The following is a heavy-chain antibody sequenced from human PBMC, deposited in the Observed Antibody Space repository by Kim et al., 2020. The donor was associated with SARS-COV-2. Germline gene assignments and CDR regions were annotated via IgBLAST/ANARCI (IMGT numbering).Heavy chain of an antibody. Sequence: GGSLRLSCAASGFTFSSYAMSWVRQAPGKGLEWVSAISGSGGSTYYADSVKGRFTISSDNSKNTLYLQMNSLRAEDTAVYYCAKYVVPAATRMGPNNWFDPWGQGTLVTVSS. D-gene: IGHD2-2*01. V-gene: IGHV3-23*01. CDR3: AKYVVPAATRMGPNNWFDP. CDR2: ISGSGGST. J-gene: IGHJ5*02. CDR1: GFTFSSYA.